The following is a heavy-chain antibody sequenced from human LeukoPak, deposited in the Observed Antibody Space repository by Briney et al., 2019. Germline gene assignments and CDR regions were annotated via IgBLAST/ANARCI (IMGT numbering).Heavy chain of an antibody. CDR3: ARDRGDGYRKRNAWFDP. Sequence: PSETLSLTCTVSGGSISGYYWSWIRQPAGKGLEWIGRIYTSGSTNYNPSLKSRVTMSVDTSKNQFSLKLTSVTAADTAVYYCARDRGDGYRKRNAWFDPWGQGTLVTVSS. J-gene: IGHJ5*02. V-gene: IGHV4-4*07. D-gene: IGHD5-24*01. CDR2: IYTSGST. CDR1: GGSISGYY.